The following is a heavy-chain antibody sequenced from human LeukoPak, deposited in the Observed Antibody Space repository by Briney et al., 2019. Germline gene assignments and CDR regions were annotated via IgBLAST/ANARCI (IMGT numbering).Heavy chain of an antibody. Sequence: QSGGSLRLSCAASGFTFSTYAMSWVRQAPGKGLEWVSGISGSGLSTSYADSVKGRFTISRDNSKNTLYLQMNSLRAEDTAVYYCAKRPFDILTGYPYYFDYWGQGTLVTVSS. CDR2: ISGSGLST. V-gene: IGHV3-23*01. J-gene: IGHJ4*02. CDR3: AKRPFDILTGYPYYFDY. CDR1: GFTFSTYA. D-gene: IGHD3-9*01.